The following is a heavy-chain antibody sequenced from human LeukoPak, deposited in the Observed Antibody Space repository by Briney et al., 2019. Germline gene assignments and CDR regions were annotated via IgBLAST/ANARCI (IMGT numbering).Heavy chain of an antibody. Sequence: GGSLRLSCADSGFTFSSYEMNWVRQAPGKGLEWVSYISTSGFTIYYADSVRGRFTISRDNAKNSLFLQMNSLRAEDTAVYYCARAIVRGVTDYWGQGTLVTVSS. J-gene: IGHJ4*02. CDR2: ISTSGFTI. CDR3: ARAIVRGVTDY. CDR1: GFTFSSYE. V-gene: IGHV3-48*03. D-gene: IGHD3-10*01.